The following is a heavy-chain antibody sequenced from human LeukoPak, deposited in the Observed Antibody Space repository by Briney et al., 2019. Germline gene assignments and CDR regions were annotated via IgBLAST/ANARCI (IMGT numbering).Heavy chain of an antibody. CDR1: GDSISSSKYY. J-gene: IGHJ4*02. CDR3: ASGLAVGGVPDC. D-gene: IGHD2-8*02. CDR2: FHYSGNT. V-gene: IGHV4-39*01. Sequence: PSETLSLTCSVSGDSISSSKYYWGWVRQPPGKGLESIGGFHYSGNTYHTPPLKSRVTVSVDTAKNQFSLKMTSVTAADTAVYYCASGLAVGGVPDCWGQGTLVTVSS.